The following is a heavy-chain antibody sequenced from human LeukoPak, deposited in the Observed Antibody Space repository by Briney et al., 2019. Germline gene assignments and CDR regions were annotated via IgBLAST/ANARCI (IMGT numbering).Heavy chain of an antibody. CDR2: IYYSGSI. Sequence: SETLSLTCTVSGGSISSHYWSWIRQPPGKGLEWIGYIYYSGSITSNPSLKSRVTISVDTSKNQFSLKLSSVTAADTAVYYCARTSRGYSSGWYYFDYWGQGTLVTVSS. J-gene: IGHJ4*02. D-gene: IGHD6-19*01. CDR3: ARTSRGYSSGWYYFDY. CDR1: GGSISSHY. V-gene: IGHV4-59*11.